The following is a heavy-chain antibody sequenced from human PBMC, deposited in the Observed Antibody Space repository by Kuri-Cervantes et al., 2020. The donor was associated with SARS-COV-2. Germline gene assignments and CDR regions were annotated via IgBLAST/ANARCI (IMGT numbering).Heavy chain of an antibody. D-gene: IGHD7-27*01. Sequence: GGSLRLSCTVSGGSISSSSYYWGWIRQPPGKGLEWVSYISSSGSTIYYADSVKGRFTISRDNAKNSLYLQMNSLRAEDTAVYYCAYISPFPNWGEWFDPWGQGTLVTVSS. CDR2: ISSSGSTI. CDR3: AYISPFPNWGEWFDP. J-gene: IGHJ5*02. CDR1: GGSISSSSYY. V-gene: IGHV3-11*04.